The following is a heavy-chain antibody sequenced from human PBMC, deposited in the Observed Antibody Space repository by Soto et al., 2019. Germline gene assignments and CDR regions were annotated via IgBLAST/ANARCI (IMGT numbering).Heavy chain of an antibody. Sequence: QVHLQQWGAGLLKPSETLSLICAVSGGSFSGNYWTWIRQPPGKGLEWIGEFGDSGSTNYNPSLKSRVTISEDMSKSQFSLKLSSVTAADTAVYYCARGNFYYGMDVWGQGTTVTVSS. V-gene: IGHV4-34*01. J-gene: IGHJ6*02. CDR2: FGDSGST. CDR1: GGSFSGNY. CDR3: ARGNFYYGMDV.